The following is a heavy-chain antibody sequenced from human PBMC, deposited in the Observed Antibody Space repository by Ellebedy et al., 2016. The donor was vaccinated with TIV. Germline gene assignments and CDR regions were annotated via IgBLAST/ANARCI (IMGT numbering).Heavy chain of an antibody. CDR1: GFTFSDYA. CDR3: ARTRGGEFDF. V-gene: IGHV3-21*05. D-gene: IGHD3-10*01. Sequence: GGSLRLXCAASGFTFSDYAMDWVRQAPGRGLELVSYISGTSSHISYADSVRGRFTVSRDSAGNSLYLQMNGLTVDDTALYFCARTRGGEFDFWGQGSLVTVSS. J-gene: IGHJ4*02. CDR2: ISGTSSHI.